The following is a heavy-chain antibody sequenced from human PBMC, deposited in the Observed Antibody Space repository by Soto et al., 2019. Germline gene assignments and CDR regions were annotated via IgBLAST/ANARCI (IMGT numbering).Heavy chain of an antibody. CDR2: IIPIFGTA. CDR3: ARNPDYVWGSDRRKDGMDV. CDR1: AGTFSSYA. Sequence: QVQLVQSGAEVKKPGSSVKVSCKASAGTFSSYAISCVRQAPGQGLEWMGGIIPIFGTANYAQKFQARVTITADGSTSTAHLELSSVRSEDTAVYYCARNPDYVWGSDRRKDGMDVWGQGTTVTVSS. J-gene: IGHJ6*02. D-gene: IGHD3-16*02. V-gene: IGHV1-69*01.